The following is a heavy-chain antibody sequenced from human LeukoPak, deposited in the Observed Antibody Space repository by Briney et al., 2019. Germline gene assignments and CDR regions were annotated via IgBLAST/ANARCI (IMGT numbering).Heavy chain of an antibody. Sequence: GRSLRLSCAASGFTFSSYGMHWVRQAPGKGLEWVAVISYDGSNKYYADSVKGRFTISRDNSKNTLYLQMNSLRAEDTAVYYCAREVSVPSGGACGGACYWARPFDYWGQGTLVSVSS. CDR3: AREVSVPSGGACGGACYWARPFDY. J-gene: IGHJ4*02. CDR1: GFTFSSYG. V-gene: IGHV3-30*03. D-gene: IGHD2-21*02. CDR2: ISYDGSNK.